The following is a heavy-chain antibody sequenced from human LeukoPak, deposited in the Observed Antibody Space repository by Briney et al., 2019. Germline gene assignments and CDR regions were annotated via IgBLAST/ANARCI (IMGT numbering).Heavy chain of an antibody. D-gene: IGHD1-26*01. CDR3: ARAPGSLRRYGPFDY. Sequence: ASVKVSCKASGGTFSSYAISWVRQAPGQGLEWMGRIIPILGIANYAQKFQGRVTITADKSTSTAYMELSSLRSEDTAVYYCARAPGSLRRYGPFDYWGQGTLVTVSS. V-gene: IGHV1-69*04. J-gene: IGHJ4*02. CDR1: GGTFSSYA. CDR2: IIPILGIA.